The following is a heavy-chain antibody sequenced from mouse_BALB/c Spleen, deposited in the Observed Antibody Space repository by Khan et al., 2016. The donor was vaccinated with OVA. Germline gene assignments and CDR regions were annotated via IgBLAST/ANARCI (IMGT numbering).Heavy chain of an antibody. Sequence: VELVESGPGLVAPSQSLSITCTVSGFSLTGYGVNWVRQPPGKGLEWPGMIWGDGSTDYNSALKSRLSISKDNSKSQIFLKINSLQTDDTARYYCARAYYGNYREAMDYWGQGTSVTVSS. V-gene: IGHV2-6-7*01. J-gene: IGHJ4*01. CDR2: IWGDGST. D-gene: IGHD2-10*01. CDR1: GFSLTGYG. CDR3: ARAYYGNYREAMDY.